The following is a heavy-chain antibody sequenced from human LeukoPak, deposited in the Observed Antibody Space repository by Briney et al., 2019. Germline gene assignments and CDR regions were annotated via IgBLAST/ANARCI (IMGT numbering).Heavy chain of an antibody. CDR3: ARHDYNSGSPNINWFDP. D-gene: IGHD3-10*01. Sequence: SETLSLTCIVSGASISSCCHYWGWIRQPPGMGLEWIGSIYYSGTTYYNPSLKSRVTISVDTSKNQFSLKLSFVTAADTAMYFCARHDYNSGSPNINWFDPWGQGTLVTVSS. CDR1: GASISSCCHY. V-gene: IGHV4-39*01. CDR2: IYYSGTT. J-gene: IGHJ5*02.